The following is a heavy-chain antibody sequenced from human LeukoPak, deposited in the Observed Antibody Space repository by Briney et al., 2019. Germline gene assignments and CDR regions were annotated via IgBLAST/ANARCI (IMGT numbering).Heavy chain of an antibody. Sequence: PSETLSLTCAVYGGPFSGYYWSWIRQPPGKGLEWIGEINHSGSTNYNPSLKSRVTISVDTSKNQFSLKLSSVTAADTAVYYCARRGYSSGWYWEDYWGQGTLVTVSS. CDR3: ARRGYSSGWYWEDY. J-gene: IGHJ4*02. CDR1: GGPFSGYY. D-gene: IGHD6-19*01. V-gene: IGHV4-34*01. CDR2: INHSGST.